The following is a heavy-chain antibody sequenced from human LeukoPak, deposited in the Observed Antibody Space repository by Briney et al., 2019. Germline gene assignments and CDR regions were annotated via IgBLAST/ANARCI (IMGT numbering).Heavy chain of an antibody. Sequence: GGSLRLSCAASGFTFSNYAMSWARQAPGKGLEWVSAISGSGGSTYYADSVKGLFTISRDNSKNTLYLQMNSLRAEDTAVYYCAKAPYFDAGTVNFDYWGQGTLVTVSS. CDR2: ISGSGGST. CDR1: GFTFSNYA. CDR3: AKAPYFDAGTVNFDY. D-gene: IGHD4-11*01. V-gene: IGHV3-23*01. J-gene: IGHJ4*02.